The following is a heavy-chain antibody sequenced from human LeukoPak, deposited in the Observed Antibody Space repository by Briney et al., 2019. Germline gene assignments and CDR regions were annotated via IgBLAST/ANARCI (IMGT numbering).Heavy chain of an antibody. CDR1: GYTFTGYY. Sequence: GASVKVSCKASGYTFTGYYIHWVRQAPGQGLEWMGWINPNSGVTHYPQKFQGRVTMTRDTSISSAYMELSWLTSDDTAVYYCTRGSNLDLIRYFDWLSNGYFDYWGQGTLVTVSS. V-gene: IGHV1-2*02. J-gene: IGHJ4*02. D-gene: IGHD3-9*01. CDR2: INPNSGVT. CDR3: TRGSNLDLIRYFDWLSNGYFDY.